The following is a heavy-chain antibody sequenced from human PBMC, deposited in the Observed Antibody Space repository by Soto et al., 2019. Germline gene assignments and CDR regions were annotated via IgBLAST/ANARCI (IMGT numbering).Heavy chain of an antibody. J-gene: IGHJ4*02. CDR3: ARQESFMITLYYFDY. CDR2: IYYSGST. CDR1: GGSISSSSYY. Sequence: QLQLQESGPGLVKPSETLSLTCTVSGGSISSSSYYWGWIRQPPGKGLEWIGSIYYSGSTYYNPSLKSRVTISVDTSKNQFSLKLSSVTAADTAVYYCARQESFMITLYYFDYWGQGTLVTVSS. D-gene: IGHD3-16*01. V-gene: IGHV4-39*01.